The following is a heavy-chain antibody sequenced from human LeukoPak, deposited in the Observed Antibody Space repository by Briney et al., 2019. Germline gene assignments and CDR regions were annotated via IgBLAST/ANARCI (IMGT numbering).Heavy chain of an antibody. V-gene: IGHV4-61*02. Sequence: PSQTLSHTCTVSGGSISSGSYYWSWIRQPAGKGLEWIGRIYTSGSTNYNPSLKSRVTISVDTSKNQFSLKLSSVTAADTAVYYCARVTIRESCDYWGQGTLVTVSS. J-gene: IGHJ4*02. CDR2: IYTSGST. CDR1: GGSISSGSYY. CDR3: ARVTIRESCDY. D-gene: IGHD4-11*01.